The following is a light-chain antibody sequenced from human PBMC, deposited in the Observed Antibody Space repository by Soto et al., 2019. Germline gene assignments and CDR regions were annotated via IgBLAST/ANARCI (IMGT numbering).Light chain of an antibody. CDR1: SSDVGGYNY. J-gene: IGLJ2*01. V-gene: IGLV2-14*01. CDR3: SSYTSSSFLVV. Sequence: QSVLTQPASVSGSPGQSITISCTGTSSDVGGYNYVSWYQQHPGKAPKLMIYEVSNRPSGVSNRFSGSKSGNTASLTISGLQAEDEADYYCSSYTSSSFLVVFGGGTKLTVL. CDR2: EVS.